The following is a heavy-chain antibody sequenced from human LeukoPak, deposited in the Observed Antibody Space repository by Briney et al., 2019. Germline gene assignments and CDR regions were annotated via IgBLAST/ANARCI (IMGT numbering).Heavy chain of an antibody. D-gene: IGHD5-18*01. CDR3: ARRGNGGHSYGFNYYYYYMDV. CDR2: ISAYNGNT. J-gene: IGHJ6*03. Sequence: ASVKVSCKASGYTFTSYGISWVRQAPGQGLEWMGWISAYNGNTNYAQKLQGRVTMTTDTSTSTAYMELRSLRSDDTAVYYCARRGNGGHSYGFNYYYYYMDVWGKGTTVTVSS. V-gene: IGHV1-18*01. CDR1: GYTFTSYG.